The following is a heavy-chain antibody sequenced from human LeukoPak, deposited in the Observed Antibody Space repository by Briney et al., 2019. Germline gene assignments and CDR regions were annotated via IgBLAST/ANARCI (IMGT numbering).Heavy chain of an antibody. D-gene: IGHD6-6*01. CDR1: GGSISSYY. CDR3: ARLSSLANIAARGRTWLDP. V-gene: IGHV4-59*01. J-gene: IGHJ5*02. Sequence: SETLSLTCTVAGGSISSYYWSWIRQPPGKGLEWIGYIYYSGSTNYNPSLKSRVTISVDTSKNQFSLKLSSVTAADTAVYYCARLSSLANIAARGRTWLDPWGQGSLVTVSS. CDR2: IYYSGST.